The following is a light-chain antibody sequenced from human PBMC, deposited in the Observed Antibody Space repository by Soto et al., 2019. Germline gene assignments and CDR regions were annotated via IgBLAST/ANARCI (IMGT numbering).Light chain of an antibody. Sequence: VLTQSPATLSLSAGERATLSCRASRSVTNTYLSWYQQKPGQAPRLLMYETSRRATGIPARFSGSGSGTEFTLTISSLQSEDFAVYYCQQYNNWITFGQGTRLEI. CDR1: RSVTNTY. J-gene: IGKJ5*01. V-gene: IGKV3D-7*01. CDR3: QQYNNWIT. CDR2: ETS.